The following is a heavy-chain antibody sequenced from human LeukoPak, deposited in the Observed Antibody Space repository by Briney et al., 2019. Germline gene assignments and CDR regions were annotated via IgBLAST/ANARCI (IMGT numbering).Heavy chain of an antibody. V-gene: IGHV4-31*03. CDR2: IYYSGST. CDR1: GGSISSGGYY. Sequence: SQTLSLTCTVSGGSISSGGYYWSWIRQHPGKGLEWIGYIYYSGSTYYNPSLKSRVTIPVDTSKNQFSLKLSSVTAADTAVYYCARDSYDSSGYFEYFQHWGQGTLVTVSS. D-gene: IGHD3-22*01. J-gene: IGHJ1*01. CDR3: ARDSYDSSGYFEYFQH.